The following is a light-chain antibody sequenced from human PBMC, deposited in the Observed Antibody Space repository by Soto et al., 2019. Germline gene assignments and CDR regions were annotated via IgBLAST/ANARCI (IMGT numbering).Light chain of an antibody. V-gene: IGKV3-20*01. CDR2: GAF. J-gene: IGKJ1*01. CDR1: QSVSSSY. CDR3: QQYGSSSWT. Sequence: EIVLTQSPGTLSLSPGERATLSCRASQSVSSSYLAWYQQKPGQAPRLLIYGAFSRATGIPDRFSGSGSETDFTLAISSLEPEDFVVYYCQQYGSSSWTVGQGTKVEIK.